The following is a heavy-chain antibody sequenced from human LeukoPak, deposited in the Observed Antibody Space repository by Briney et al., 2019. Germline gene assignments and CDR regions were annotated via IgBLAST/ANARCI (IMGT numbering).Heavy chain of an antibody. Sequence: GGCLRLSCAGSGFTVSRTYMNWVRQAPGKGLEWVSVIYSDGRKFYADSVKGRFTISRDDSKNILYLQVSSLRAEDTAVYYCARVLQDTAARPTHYFDYWGQGTLVAVSS. CDR1: GFTVSRTY. V-gene: IGHV3-66*01. D-gene: IGHD6-6*01. J-gene: IGHJ4*02. CDR3: ARVLQDTAARPTHYFDY. CDR2: IYSDGRK.